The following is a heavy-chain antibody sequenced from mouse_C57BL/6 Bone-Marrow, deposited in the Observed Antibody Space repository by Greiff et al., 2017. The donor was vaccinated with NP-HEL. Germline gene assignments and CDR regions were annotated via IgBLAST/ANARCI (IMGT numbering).Heavy chain of an antibody. CDR2: IDPSDSYT. J-gene: IGHJ3*01. Sequence: QVQLQQPGAELVKPGASVKLSCKASGYTFTSYWMQWVKQRPGQGLEWIGEIDPSDSYTNYNQKFKGKATLPVDTSSSTAYMQLSSLTSEDSAVYYCARGGFAYWGQGTLVTVSA. V-gene: IGHV1-50*01. CDR3: ARGGFAY. CDR1: GYTFTSYW.